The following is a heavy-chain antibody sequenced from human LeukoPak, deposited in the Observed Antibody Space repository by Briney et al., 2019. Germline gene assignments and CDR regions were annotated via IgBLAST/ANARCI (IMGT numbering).Heavy chain of an antibody. J-gene: IGHJ1*01. D-gene: IGHD1-26*01. CDR3: IGRGSYYFEYFQH. CDR2: ISYDGSNK. Sequence: GGSLSLSCAASGFTFSSYAMSWVRQAPGKGLEWVAVISYDGSNKYSADSVKGRFTIPRDNSKHTLYLQMNSLRAEDTAVYYCIGRGSYYFEYFQHWGQGTLVTVSS. V-gene: IGHV3-30-3*01. CDR1: GFTFSSYA.